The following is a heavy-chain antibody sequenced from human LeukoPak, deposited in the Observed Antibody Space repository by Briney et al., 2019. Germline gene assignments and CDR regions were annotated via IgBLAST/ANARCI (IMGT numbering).Heavy chain of an antibody. V-gene: IGHV3-21*01. J-gene: IGHJ4*02. CDR1: GFTFSSYW. CDR3: ASAGIVGATGNDY. CDR2: ISSSSSYI. D-gene: IGHD1-26*01. Sequence: PGGSLRLSCAASGFTFSSYWMTWVRQGPGKGLEWVSPISSSSSYIYYADSVKGRFTISRDNAKNSLYLQMNSLRAEDTAVYYCASAGIVGATGNDYWGQGTLVTVSS.